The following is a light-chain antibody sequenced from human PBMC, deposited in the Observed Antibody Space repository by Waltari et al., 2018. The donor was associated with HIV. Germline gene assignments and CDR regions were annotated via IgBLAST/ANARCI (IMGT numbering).Light chain of an antibody. V-gene: IGKV1-5*03. CDR3: QQYTTYWT. CDR1: QGVSNL. CDR2: KAS. Sequence: DIQMTQSPSTLSASVGDRVTITCRASQGVSNLLAWYQQKPGKAPKLLIHKASSLESGVPSRFSGSGSGTEFTLTISTLQPDDFATYYCQQYTTYWTFGQGTKVEIK. J-gene: IGKJ1*01.